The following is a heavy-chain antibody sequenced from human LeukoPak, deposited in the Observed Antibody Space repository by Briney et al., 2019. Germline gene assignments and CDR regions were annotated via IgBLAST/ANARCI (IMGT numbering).Heavy chain of an antibody. CDR1: GKTLSDLS. J-gene: IGHJ4*02. V-gene: IGHV1-24*01. CDR3: VTCFTTMAVDYFDY. Sequence: ASVKVSCKVSGKTLSDLSIHWLRQPPGKGLEWLGGSDPEDGERIYAQMFQGRVTMTEDTSIDTAYMELSSLRSEDTAVYYCVTCFTTMAVDYFDYWGQGTLVTVSP. D-gene: IGHD5-18*01. CDR2: SDPEDGER.